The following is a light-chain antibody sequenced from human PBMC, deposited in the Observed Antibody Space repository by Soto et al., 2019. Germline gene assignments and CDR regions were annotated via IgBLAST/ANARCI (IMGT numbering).Light chain of an antibody. CDR2: AAS. CDR1: QSVNTY. J-gene: IGKJ5*01. CDR3: QQLNSYPIT. V-gene: IGKV1-9*01. Sequence: DIQMTQSPSSLSASVGDRVTITCRASQSVNTYLHWYQQKAGQAPKLLIYAASTLQSGVPSRFSGSGSGTEFTLTISRLQPEDFATYYCQQLNSYPITFGQGTRLEIK.